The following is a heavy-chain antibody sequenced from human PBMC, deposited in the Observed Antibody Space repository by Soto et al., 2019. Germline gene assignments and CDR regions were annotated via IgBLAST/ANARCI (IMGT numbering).Heavy chain of an antibody. Sequence: SETVSLTCAVYGGSFSGYYWSWIRQPPGKGLEWIGEINHSGSTNYNPSLKSRVTISVDTSKNQFSLKLSSVTAADTAVYYCARADDYGMDVWGQGTTVTVSS. CDR1: GGSFSGYY. CDR2: INHSGST. CDR3: ARADDYGMDV. V-gene: IGHV4-34*01. J-gene: IGHJ6*02.